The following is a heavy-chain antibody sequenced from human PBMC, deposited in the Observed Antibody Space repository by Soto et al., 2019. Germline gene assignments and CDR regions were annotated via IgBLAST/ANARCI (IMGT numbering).Heavy chain of an antibody. Sequence: QVQLVQSGPEVKKPGASVKVSCKTSGYTFTSYGIAWVRQAPGQGLEWMGWISTSKGDTNYAQKFQGRVTMTTDTSTRTAYMELRSLRSDDTALYYCVTRSQAFDFWGQGTLVTVSS. CDR2: ISTSKGDT. CDR1: GYTFTSYG. J-gene: IGHJ4*02. V-gene: IGHV1-18*01. CDR3: VTRSQAFDF.